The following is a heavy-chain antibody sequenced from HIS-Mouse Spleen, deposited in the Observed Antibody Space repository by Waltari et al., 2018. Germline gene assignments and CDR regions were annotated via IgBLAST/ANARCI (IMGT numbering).Heavy chain of an antibody. J-gene: IGHJ2*01. Sequence: QVQLQESGPGLVKASQTLSPTCTVSGGPISSGGYYWSWIRQHPGKGLEWIGYIYYSGSTYYNPSLKSRVTISVDTSKNQFSLKLSSVTAADTAVYYCAREIPYSSSWYDWYFDLWGRGTLVTVSS. CDR1: GGPISSGGYY. D-gene: IGHD6-13*01. V-gene: IGHV4-31*03. CDR3: AREIPYSSSWYDWYFDL. CDR2: IYYSGST.